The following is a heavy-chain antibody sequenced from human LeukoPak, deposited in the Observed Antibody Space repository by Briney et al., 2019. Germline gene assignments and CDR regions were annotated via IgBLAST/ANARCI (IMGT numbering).Heavy chain of an antibody. V-gene: IGHV1-18*01. D-gene: IGHD3-10*01. CDR1: GYTFKTYS. CDR2: ISAYNGDT. Sequence: GASVKVSCKASGYTFKTYSFTWVRQAPGQGLEWMGRISAYNGDTNYAQKFQGRVALTADTLTRTGYMELTSLRSDDTAVYYCAFRGVISNYFDYWGQGSLVTVSS. J-gene: IGHJ4*02. CDR3: AFRGVISNYFDY.